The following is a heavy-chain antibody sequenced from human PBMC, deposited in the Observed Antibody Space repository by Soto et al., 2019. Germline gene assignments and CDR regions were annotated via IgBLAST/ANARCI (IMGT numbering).Heavy chain of an antibody. V-gene: IGHV4-39*01. CDR3: ASGGYYGSGSYQYYYYYGMDV. CDR2: IYYSGST. CDR1: AGSITSSRYY. J-gene: IGHJ6*02. D-gene: IGHD3-10*01. Sequence: PSQTLSLTCTVSAGSITSSRYYCRWIRQPPAKGLEWIGSIYYSGSTYYNPSLKSRVTISVDTSKNQFSLKLSSVTAADTAVYYCASGGYYGSGSYQYYYYYGMDVWGQGTTVT.